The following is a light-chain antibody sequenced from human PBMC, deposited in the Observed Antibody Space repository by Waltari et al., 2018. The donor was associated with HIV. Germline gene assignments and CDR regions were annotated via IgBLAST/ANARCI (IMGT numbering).Light chain of an antibody. J-gene: IGLJ3*02. V-gene: IGLV2-14*03. CDR3: TSFTSNFTVM. CDR1: TSDFGLYNF. CDR2: DFT. Sequence: QSALTQPASVSGSPGQSIPLSCTGSTSDFGLYNFISWYQQHPGGVPKVIISDFTSRPSGVSSRFSGSKSGNTASLTISWLQAEDEADYYCTSFTSNFTVMFGGGTKVTVL.